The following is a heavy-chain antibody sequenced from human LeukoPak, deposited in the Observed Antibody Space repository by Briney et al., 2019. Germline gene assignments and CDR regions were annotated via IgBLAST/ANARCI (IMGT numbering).Heavy chain of an antibody. Sequence: SETLSLTCAVSGASISSNYWSWIRQPPGKGLEWIGYIHHSGSTNSNPSLKSRVTMSVDTSKRQFSLRLSSVTAADTAVYYCALDGRMYDKSGFYYFDYWGQGTLATVSS. J-gene: IGHJ4*02. CDR3: ALDGRMYDKSGFYYFDY. CDR2: IHHSGST. CDR1: GASISSNY. D-gene: IGHD3-22*01. V-gene: IGHV4-59*01.